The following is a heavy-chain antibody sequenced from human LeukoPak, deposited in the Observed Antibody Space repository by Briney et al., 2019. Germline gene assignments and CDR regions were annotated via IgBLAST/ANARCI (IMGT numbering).Heavy chain of an antibody. CDR1: GFTFSSYW. CDR3: ARDVAAGGVDAFDI. J-gene: IGHJ3*02. Sequence: GGSLRLSCAASGFTFSSYWMSWVRQALGKGLEWVSYISSKSSTTKYVDSVKGRFIISRDNAKNSLYLQMNSLRAEDTAVYYCARDVAAGGVDAFDIWGQGTMVTVSS. CDR2: ISSKSSTT. D-gene: IGHD6-13*01. V-gene: IGHV3-48*04.